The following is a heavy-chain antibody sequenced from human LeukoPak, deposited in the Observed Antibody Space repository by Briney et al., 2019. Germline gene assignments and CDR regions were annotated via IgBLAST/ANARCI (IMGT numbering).Heavy chain of an antibody. CDR3: SRDGGYYTGISDY. V-gene: IGHV3-7*01. CDR1: GFTFSRYW. Sequence: PGGPLRLSCAASGFTFSRYWMRWVRPAPGKGLEWVANIKQDGSEKYYVDSVKGRFTISRDKAQNSLYLQMNSLRAEGTGVCSCSRDGGYYTGISDYWGQGTLVTVSS. CDR2: IKQDGSEK. J-gene: IGHJ4*02. D-gene: IGHD3-3*01.